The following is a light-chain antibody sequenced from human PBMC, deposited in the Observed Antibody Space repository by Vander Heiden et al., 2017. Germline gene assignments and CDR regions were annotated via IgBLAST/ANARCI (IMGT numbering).Light chain of an antibody. CDR2: AAS. CDR1: QSISSY. V-gene: IGKV1-39*01. CDR3: QQSYSSPHT. J-gene: IGKJ4*01. Sequence: DIQMTQPPSSLSASVGDRVTITCRASQSISSYLDWYQQKPGKAPKFLIYAASSLQSGVPSRFSGSGSGTDFTLTISSLHPEDFATYYCQQSYSSPHTFGEGTKVEIK.